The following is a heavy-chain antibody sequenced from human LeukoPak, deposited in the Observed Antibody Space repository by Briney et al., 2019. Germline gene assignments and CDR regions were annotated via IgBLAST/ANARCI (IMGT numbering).Heavy chain of an antibody. V-gene: IGHV3-23*01. CDR2: ISGFGSST. Sequence: GGSLRLSCAASGFTFNNYAMNWVRQAPGKGLEWVSGISGFGSSTYYAPSVKGPLTISRDNFGNMLYLHLDSLRVEDTAIYYCARRSGSSWSSFDYWGQGALVTVSS. CDR1: GFTFNNYA. CDR3: ARRSGSSWSSFDY. J-gene: IGHJ4*02. D-gene: IGHD6-13*01.